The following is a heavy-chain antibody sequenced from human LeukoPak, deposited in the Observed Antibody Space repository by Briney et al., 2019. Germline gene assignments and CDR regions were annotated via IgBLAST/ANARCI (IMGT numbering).Heavy chain of an antibody. Sequence: GASVKVSCKAFGYSFKDYSIHWVRQAPGEGLEWMGRINSQSGGTTYVQTHQGRVTITRDTSINTAYMELSGLTSDDTAVYFCARTKYCSSTSCPSGWFDPWGQGTLVTVSS. CDR2: INSQSGGT. J-gene: IGHJ5*02. V-gene: IGHV1-2*06. D-gene: IGHD2-2*01. CDR1: GYSFKDYS. CDR3: ARTKYCSSTSCPSGWFDP.